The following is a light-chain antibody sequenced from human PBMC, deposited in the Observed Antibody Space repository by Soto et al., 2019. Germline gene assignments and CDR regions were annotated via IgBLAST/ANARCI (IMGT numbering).Light chain of an antibody. CDR1: QTLNNY. V-gene: IGKV1-39*01. CDR3: QQSFSPLLT. CDR2: AAS. Sequence: DIQMTQSPSSVSGSVGDRVTITGRASQTLNNYLTWFQQKPGKAPKVLIYAASTLQSGVPSRFSGSGSGAEFTLTISSLQPEDFATYYCQQSFSPLLTFGGGTKVDIK. J-gene: IGKJ4*01.